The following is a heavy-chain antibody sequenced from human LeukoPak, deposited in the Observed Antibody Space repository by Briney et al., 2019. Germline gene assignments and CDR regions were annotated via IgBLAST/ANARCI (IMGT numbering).Heavy chain of an antibody. J-gene: IGHJ6*03. CDR3: AREVTMIVVVDGWGFHMDV. D-gene: IGHD3-22*01. CDR1: GGTFSSYA. Sequence: RASVKVSCKASGGTFSSYAISWVRQAPGQGLEWMGGIIPIFGTTNYAQKFQDRVTITADKSTSTAYMELSSLRSEDTAVYYCAREVTMIVVVDGWGFHMDVWGKGTTVTVSS. CDR2: IIPIFGTT. V-gene: IGHV1-69*06.